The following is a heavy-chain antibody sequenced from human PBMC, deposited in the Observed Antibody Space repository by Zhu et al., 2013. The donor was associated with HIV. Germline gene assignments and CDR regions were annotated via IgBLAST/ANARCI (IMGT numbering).Heavy chain of an antibody. V-gene: IGHV1-69*01. J-gene: IGHJ4*02. CDR3: ASIPKRGYCSGGSCYSPDY. CDR1: GGTFSSYA. CDR2: IIPIFGTA. D-gene: IGHD2-15*01. Sequence: QVQLVQSGAEVKKPGSSVKVSCKASGGTFSSYAISWVRQAPGQGLEWMGGIIPIFGTANYAQKFQGRVTITADESTSTAYMELSSLRSEDTAVYYCASIPKRGYCSGGSCYSPDYWGQGTLVTVSS.